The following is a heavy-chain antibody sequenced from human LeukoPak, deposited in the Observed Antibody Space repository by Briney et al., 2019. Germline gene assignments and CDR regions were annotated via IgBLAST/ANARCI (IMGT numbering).Heavy chain of an antibody. CDR3: ARATPSGGYYYYYGMDV. CDR2: IYYSGST. V-gene: IGHV4-59*01. Sequence: SETLSLTCTVSGGSISSYYWSWLRQPPGKGLEWIGYIYYSGSTNYNPSLKSRVTISVDTSKNQFSLKLSSVTAADTAVYYCARATPSGGYYYYYGMDVWGQGTTVTVSS. J-gene: IGHJ6*02. CDR1: GGSISSYY. D-gene: IGHD3-10*01.